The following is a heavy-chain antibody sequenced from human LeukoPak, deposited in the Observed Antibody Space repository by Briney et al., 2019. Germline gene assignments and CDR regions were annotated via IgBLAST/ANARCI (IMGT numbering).Heavy chain of an antibody. CDR2: IYTGVST. J-gene: IGHJ4*02. V-gene: IGHV3-66*01. CDR3: ARKGVVTTPFDY. Sequence: GGSLRLSCAASGFNVSSNYINWVRQAPGKGLEWVSVIYTGVSTYYTDSVKGRFTISRDNSKNMVYLQMNSLRAEDTAVHYCARKGVVTTPFDYWGQGTLVTVSS. D-gene: IGHD4-23*01. CDR1: GFNVSSNY.